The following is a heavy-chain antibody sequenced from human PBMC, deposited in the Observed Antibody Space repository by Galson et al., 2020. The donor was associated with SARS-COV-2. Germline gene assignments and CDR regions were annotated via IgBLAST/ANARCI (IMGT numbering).Heavy chain of an antibody. CDR3: ARDGVGIGGYYYYGMDV. Sequence: TGGSLRLSCAASGFTFSSYWMSWVRQAPGKGLEWVANIKQDGSEKYYVDSVKGRFTISRDNAKNSLYLQMNSLRAEDTAVYYCARDGVGIGGYYYYGMDVWGQGTTVTVSS. CDR1: GFTFSSYW. V-gene: IGHV3-7*03. J-gene: IGHJ6*02. D-gene: IGHD3-3*01. CDR2: IKQDGSEK.